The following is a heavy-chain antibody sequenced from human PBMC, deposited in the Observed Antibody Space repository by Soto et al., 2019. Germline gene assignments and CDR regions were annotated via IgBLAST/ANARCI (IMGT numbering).Heavy chain of an antibody. CDR1: GFTFTRYT. D-gene: IGHD4-4*01. J-gene: IGHJ4*02. Sequence: AGGSLRLSCAASGFTFTRYTMNWVRQAPGKGLEWVSSISSTGNSIYYTESLRGRFTISRDNAKTSVFLQMTSLGAEDTAMYYCAREDEDVSNNLDSWGRGTLVTVSS. CDR2: ISSTGNSI. CDR3: AREDEDVSNNLDS. V-gene: IGHV3-21*01.